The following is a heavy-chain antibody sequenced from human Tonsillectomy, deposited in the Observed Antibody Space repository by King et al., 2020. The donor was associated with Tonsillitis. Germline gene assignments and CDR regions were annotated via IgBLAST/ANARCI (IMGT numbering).Heavy chain of an antibody. CDR2: ISAYNGNT. CDR3: ARGIVTPLWSYYYYYMDV. D-gene: IGHD3-22*01. J-gene: IGHJ6*03. Sequence: VQLVESGAEVKKPGASVKVSCKASGYTFTSYGISWVRQAPGQGLEWMGWISAYNGNTNYAQKLQGRVTMTTDTSTSTAYMELRSLRSDDTAVYYCARGIVTPLWSYYYYYMDVWGKGTTVTVSS. V-gene: IGHV1-18*01. CDR1: GYTFTSYG.